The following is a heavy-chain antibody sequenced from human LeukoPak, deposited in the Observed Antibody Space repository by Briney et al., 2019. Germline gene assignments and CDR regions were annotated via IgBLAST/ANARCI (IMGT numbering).Heavy chain of an antibody. V-gene: IGHV3-23*01. CDR2: ISGSGGST. CDR3: ARSHFPYYDFWSGYRALYYYYYYMDV. D-gene: IGHD3-3*01. CDR1: GFTFSSYG. J-gene: IGHJ6*03. Sequence: GGSLRLSCAASGFTFSSYGMSWVRQAPGKGLEWVSAISGSGGSTYYADSVKGRFTISRDNSKNTLYLQMGSLGAEDMAVYYCARSHFPYYDFWSGYRALYYYYYYMDVWGKGTTVTVSS.